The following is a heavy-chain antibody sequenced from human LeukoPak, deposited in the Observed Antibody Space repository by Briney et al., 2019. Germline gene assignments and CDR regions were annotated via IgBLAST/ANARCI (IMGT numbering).Heavy chain of an antibody. D-gene: IGHD2-15*01. J-gene: IGHJ6*03. V-gene: IGHV3-48*01. CDR3: AREDCSGGSCSPLRSPGGFYYHYYMDV. CDR1: GFTFSRYS. Sequence: GGSLRLSCAASGFTFSRYSMNWVRQAPGKGLEWVSYISSSRSTIYYADSVKGRFTISRDNAKNSLYLQMNSLRAEDTAVYYCAREDCSGGSCSPLRSPGGFYYHYYMDVWGKGTTVTVSS. CDR2: ISSSRSTI.